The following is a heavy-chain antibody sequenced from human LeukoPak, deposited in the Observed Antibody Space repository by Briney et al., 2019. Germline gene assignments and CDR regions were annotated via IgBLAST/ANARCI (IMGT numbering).Heavy chain of an antibody. CDR3: AKEGLVNFYYFDY. Sequence: AGYLRLSCAASGFTFSSYAMSWVRQAPGRGLEWVSTISGSGDSTYYEDSVKGRFTIFRDNSKNTLYLQMNSLRAADTAVYYCAKEGLVNFYYFDYWGQGTLVTVSS. CDR2: ISGSGDST. J-gene: IGHJ4*02. V-gene: IGHV3-23*01. D-gene: IGHD1-26*01. CDR1: GFTFSSYA.